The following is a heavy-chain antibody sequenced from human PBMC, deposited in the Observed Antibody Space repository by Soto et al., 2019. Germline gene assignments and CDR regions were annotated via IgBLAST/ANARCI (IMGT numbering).Heavy chain of an antibody. CDR2: IYYSGST. J-gene: IGHJ3*02. V-gene: IGHV4-59*08. CDR3: ARLVTPPGDYGENAAFDI. D-gene: IGHD4-17*01. Sequence: PSETLSLTCTVSGGSISSYYCSWIRQPPGKGLEWIGYIYYSGSTNYNPSLKSRVTISVDTSKNQFSLELSSVTAADTAVYYCARLVTPPGDYGENAAFDIWGQGTMVTVSS. CDR1: GGSISSYY.